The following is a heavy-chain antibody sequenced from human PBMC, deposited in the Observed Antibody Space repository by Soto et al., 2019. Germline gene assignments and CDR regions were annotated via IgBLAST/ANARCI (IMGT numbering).Heavy chain of an antibody. D-gene: IGHD3-10*01. Sequence: PSETLSLTCAVYGGSFSGYYWSWIRQPPGKGLEWIGEINHSGSTNYNPSLKSRVTISVDTSKNQFSLKLSSVTAADTAVYYCARVYYYGSGSYYTPFDYWGQGTLVTVSS. V-gene: IGHV4-34*01. CDR2: INHSGST. CDR1: GGSFSGYY. J-gene: IGHJ4*02. CDR3: ARVYYYGSGSYYTPFDY.